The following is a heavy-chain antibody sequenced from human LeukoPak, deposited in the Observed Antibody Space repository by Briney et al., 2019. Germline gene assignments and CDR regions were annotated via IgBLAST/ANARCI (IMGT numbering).Heavy chain of an antibody. V-gene: IGHV3-30*04. CDR3: ARAGWRWLQLGVSDVYFQH. CDR2: ISYNGRNK. CDR1: GFSFSGYA. J-gene: IGHJ1*01. D-gene: IGHD5-24*01. Sequence: GGSLRLSCAASGFSFSGYAIHWVRQAPGKGLEWVASISYNGRNKYYAGSVKGRFTISRDNAKNSLYLQMNSLRAEDTALYYCARAGWRWLQLGVSDVYFQHWGQGTLVTVSS.